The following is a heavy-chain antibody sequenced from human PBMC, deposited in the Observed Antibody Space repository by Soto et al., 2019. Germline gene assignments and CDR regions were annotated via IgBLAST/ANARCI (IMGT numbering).Heavy chain of an antibody. CDR3: ARPKDYDDCLDL. CDR2: ISGYNGDT. Sequence: ASVKVSCKASGYTFTRYGISWVRQAPGQGLEWMGWISGYNGDTNYAQKFQGRVSFTMDTSATTAYMELRSLTSDDTAVYYCARPKDYDDCLDLWGQGTLVTVSS. J-gene: IGHJ4*02. V-gene: IGHV1-18*01. D-gene: IGHD3-22*01. CDR1: GYTFTRYG.